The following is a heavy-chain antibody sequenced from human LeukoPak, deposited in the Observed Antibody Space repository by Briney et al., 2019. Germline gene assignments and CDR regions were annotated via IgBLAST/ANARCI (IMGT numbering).Heavy chain of an antibody. Sequence: GESLKISCKGSGYSFTSYWIGWVRQVPGKGLEWVGIIYPGDSDTRYSPSFQGQVTISADKSISTAYLQWSSLKASDTAMYYCARLGNRWELVFQHWGQGTLVTVSS. CDR3: ARLGNRWELVFQH. D-gene: IGHD1-26*01. CDR2: IYPGDSDT. V-gene: IGHV5-51*01. J-gene: IGHJ1*01. CDR1: GYSFTSYW.